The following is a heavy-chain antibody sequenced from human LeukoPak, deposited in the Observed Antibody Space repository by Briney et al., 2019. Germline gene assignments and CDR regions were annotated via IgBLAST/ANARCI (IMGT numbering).Heavy chain of an antibody. V-gene: IGHV4-39*07. CDR2: IYHSGST. Sequence: SETLSLTCTVSGGSISSSSYYWGWIRQPPGKGLEWIGSIYHSGSTYYNPSLKSRVTISVDTSKNQFSLKLSSVTAADTAVYYCARDGDWFDPWGQGTLVTVSS. CDR3: ARDGDWFDP. D-gene: IGHD3-16*01. CDR1: GGSISSSSYY. J-gene: IGHJ5*02.